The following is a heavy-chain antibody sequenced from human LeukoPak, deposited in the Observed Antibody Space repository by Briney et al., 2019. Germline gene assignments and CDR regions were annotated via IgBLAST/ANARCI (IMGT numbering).Heavy chain of an antibody. CDR1: GGPISSYY. Sequence: SETLSLTCTVSGGPISSYYWSWIRQPPGKGLEWIGYIYYSGSTNYNPSLKSRVTISVDTSKNQFSLKLSSVTAADTAVYYCARGGYDFWSGYLAYWGQGTLVTVSS. D-gene: IGHD3-3*01. J-gene: IGHJ4*02. CDR2: IYYSGST. V-gene: IGHV4-59*01. CDR3: ARGGYDFWSGYLAY.